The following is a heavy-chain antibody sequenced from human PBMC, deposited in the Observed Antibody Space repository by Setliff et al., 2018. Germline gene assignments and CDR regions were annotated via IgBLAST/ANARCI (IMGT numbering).Heavy chain of an antibody. D-gene: IGHD3-3*01. CDR2: INPDSGGT. CDR3: ARGRDFWSGYLVY. Sequence: ASVKVSCKASGYTFTSYDINWVRQVTGQGLEWMGRINPDSGGTNYAQKFQGRVTMTRDTSITAAYMELSRLRSDDSAVYYCARGRDFWSGYLVYWGQGTLVTVSS. J-gene: IGHJ4*02. CDR1: GYTFTSYD. V-gene: IGHV1-2*06.